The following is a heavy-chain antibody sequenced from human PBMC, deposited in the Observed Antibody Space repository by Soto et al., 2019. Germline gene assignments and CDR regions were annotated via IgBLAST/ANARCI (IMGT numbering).Heavy chain of an antibody. D-gene: IGHD2-2*01. V-gene: IGHV1-18*01. CDR1: GYTFTDYG. CDR2: ISAYNGNT. J-gene: IGHJ5*02. CDR3: ARDGCSFQLSGNWLDP. Sequence: QVQLVQSGAEVKKPGASVKVSCKASGYTFTDYGISWVRQAPGQGLEWMGWISAYNGNTNYAQKLQGRVTMTRDTSTNTAYMELRSPSFDDTAVYYCARDGCSFQLSGNWLDPWCQGSLVTVSS.